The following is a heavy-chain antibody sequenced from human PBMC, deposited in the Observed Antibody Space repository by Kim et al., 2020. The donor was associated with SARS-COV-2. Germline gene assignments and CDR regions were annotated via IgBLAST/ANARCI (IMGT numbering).Heavy chain of an antibody. CDR2: ISDSGGNT. Sequence: GGSLRLSCAASGFTFSSFAMSWVRQAPGKGLDWVSSISDSGGNTHYADSVKGRFTISRDNSKNTLYLQMNSLRAEDTAVYYCAKDCGYCSSNICYTPFGMAVGGQGTTVTVPS. V-gene: IGHV3-23*01. J-gene: IGHJ6*02. CDR1: GFTFSSFA. CDR3: AKDCGYCSSNICYTPFGMAV. D-gene: IGHD2-2*02.